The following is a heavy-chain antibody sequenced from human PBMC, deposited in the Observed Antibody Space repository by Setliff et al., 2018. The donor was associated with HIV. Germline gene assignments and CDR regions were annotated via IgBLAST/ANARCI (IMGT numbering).Heavy chain of an antibody. CDR3: ARLGYSGSLVGAFDI. D-gene: IGHD1-26*01. CDR1: GYSISSGYY. V-gene: IGHV4-38-2*02. J-gene: IGHJ3*02. Sequence: ETLSFTCTVSGYSISSGYYWGWIRQPPGKGLEWIGSIYHSGITYYNSSLKSRVTISVDTSKNQFSLNLTSVTAADTAVYYCARLGYSGSLVGAFDIWGQGTMVTVSS. CDR2: IYHSGIT.